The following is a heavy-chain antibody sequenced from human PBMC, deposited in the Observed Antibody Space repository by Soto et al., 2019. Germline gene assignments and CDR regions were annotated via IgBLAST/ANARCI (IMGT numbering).Heavy chain of an antibody. CDR2: ISAYNGNT. Sequence: GASVKVSCKASRYTFTSYGSSWVRQAPGQGLEWMGWISAYNGNTNYAQKLQGRVTMTTDTSTSTAYMELRSLRSDDTAVYYCARGRRMVRGLTGYYFDYWGQGTPVTVSS. J-gene: IGHJ4*02. CDR3: ARGRRMVRGLTGYYFDY. V-gene: IGHV1-18*01. D-gene: IGHD3-10*01. CDR1: RYTFTSYG.